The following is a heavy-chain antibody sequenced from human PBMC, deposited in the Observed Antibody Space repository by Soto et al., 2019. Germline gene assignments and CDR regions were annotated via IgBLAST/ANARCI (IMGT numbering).Heavy chain of an antibody. D-gene: IGHD2-15*01. J-gene: IGHJ4*02. CDR3: ATTLGCSGGSCYSYYFDY. Sequence: ASVKVSCKVSGYTLTELSMHWVRQAPGKGLEWMGGFDPEDGETIYAQKFQGRVTMTEDTSTDTAYMELSSLRSEDTAVYYCATTLGCSGGSCYSYYFDYWGQGTLVTVSS. CDR2: FDPEDGET. V-gene: IGHV1-24*01. CDR1: GYTLTELS.